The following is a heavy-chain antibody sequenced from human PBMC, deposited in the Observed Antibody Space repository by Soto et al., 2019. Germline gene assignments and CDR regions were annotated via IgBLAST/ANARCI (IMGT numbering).Heavy chain of an antibody. Sequence: PGGSLRLSCAASGFTFSSYAMSWVRQAPGKGLEWVSAISGSGGSTYYADSVKGRFTISRDNSKNTLYLQMNSLRAEDTAVYYCAKGWDDILTGYYRDYYYGMDVWGQGTTVTVSS. V-gene: IGHV3-23*01. CDR1: GFTFSSYA. J-gene: IGHJ6*02. CDR2: ISGSGGST. CDR3: AKGWDDILTGYYRDYYYGMDV. D-gene: IGHD3-9*01.